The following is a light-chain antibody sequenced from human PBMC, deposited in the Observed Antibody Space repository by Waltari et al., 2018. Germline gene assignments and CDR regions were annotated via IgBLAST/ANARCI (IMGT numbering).Light chain of an antibody. CDR3: QKYDRLPAT. CDR1: QGVSRF. Sequence: CRASQGVSRFLAWYQQKPGQAPRLLIYGASTRATGIPDRFSGSRSGTDFSLTISRLEPEDFAVYYCQKYDRLPATFGQGTKVEIK. J-gene: IGKJ1*01. V-gene: IGKV3-20*01. CDR2: GAS.